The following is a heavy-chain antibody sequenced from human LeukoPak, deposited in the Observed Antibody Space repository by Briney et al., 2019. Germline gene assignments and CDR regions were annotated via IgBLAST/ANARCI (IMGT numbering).Heavy chain of an antibody. D-gene: IGHD3-10*01. J-gene: IGHJ4*02. CDR3: VKDRAVGY. CDR1: GFIFSDHF. CDR2: IYSGGST. V-gene: IGHV3-66*01. Sequence: GGSLRLSCAASGFIFSDHFMDWVRQAPGKGLEWVSVIYSGGSTYYADSVKGRFTISRDNSRNTLSLQMSSLRDEDTAVYYCVKDRAVGYWGQRTQVTVSS.